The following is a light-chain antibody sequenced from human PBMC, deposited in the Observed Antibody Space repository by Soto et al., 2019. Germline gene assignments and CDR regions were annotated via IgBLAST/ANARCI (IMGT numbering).Light chain of an antibody. V-gene: IGKV1-12*01. CDR2: AAS. CDR1: QDISNW. CDR3: QQPKSLPRT. J-gene: IGKJ4*01. Sequence: DIQMTQSPSSVSASVGDRVTITCRASQDISNWLAWYQQKPGKAPKLLIYAASTLEIGVPSRFSGSGSGTDFTLNISSLQPEDFETYYCQQPKSLPRTFGGGTKVDIK.